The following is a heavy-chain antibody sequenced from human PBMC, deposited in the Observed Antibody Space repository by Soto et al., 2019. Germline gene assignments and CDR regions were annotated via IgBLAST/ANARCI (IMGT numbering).Heavy chain of an antibody. Sequence: EVQLVESGGGLVKPGGSLRLSCAASGFTFSRYGMNWLRQAPGKGLEWVASISSSTSYVYYADSVKGRFSISRDNAKNILYLEMDALRIEDTAVYYCARDPSEGRVGNWFESWGQGTLVTVSS. CDR3: ARDPSEGRVGNWFES. CDR1: GFTFSRYG. J-gene: IGHJ5*01. D-gene: IGHD2-2*01. V-gene: IGHV3-21*06. CDR2: ISSSTSYV.